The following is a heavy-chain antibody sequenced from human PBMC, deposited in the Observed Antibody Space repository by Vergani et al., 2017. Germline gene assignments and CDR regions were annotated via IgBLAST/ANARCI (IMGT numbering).Heavy chain of an antibody. CDR3: ARDLRGLVIDFDY. D-gene: IGHD1-26*01. Sequence: QVQLVESGGGVVQPGRSLRLSCAASGFTFNQYGMHWVRQAPGKGLEWVAVIWYDGSNKYYADSVKGRFTISRDNSKNTLYLQMNSLRAEDTAVYYCARDLRGLVIDFDYWGQGTLVTVSS. CDR1: GFTFNQYG. CDR2: IWYDGSNK. J-gene: IGHJ4*02. V-gene: IGHV3-33*01.